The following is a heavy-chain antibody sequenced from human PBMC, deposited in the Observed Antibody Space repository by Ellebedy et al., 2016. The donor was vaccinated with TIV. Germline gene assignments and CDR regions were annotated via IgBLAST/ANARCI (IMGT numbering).Heavy chain of an antibody. D-gene: IGHD5-18*01. CDR1: GYTFTSYG. CDR3: ARNTPMAEYFDY. J-gene: IGHJ4*02. Sequence: AASVKVSCKASGYTFTSYGISWVRQAPGQGLEWMGWISAYNGNTNYAQKLQGRVTMTTDPSTSTAYMELRSLRSDDTAVYYCARNTPMAEYFDYWGQGTLVTVSS. CDR2: ISAYNGNT. V-gene: IGHV1-18*01.